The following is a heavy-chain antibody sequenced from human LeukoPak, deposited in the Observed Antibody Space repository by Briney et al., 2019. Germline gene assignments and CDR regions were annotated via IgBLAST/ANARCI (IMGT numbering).Heavy chain of an antibody. CDR2: ISGDGGST. CDR1: GFTFSSYA. Sequence: GGSLRLSCAASGFTFSSYAMSWVRQAPGKGLEWVSLISGDGGSTYYADSVKGRFTIYRDNSKNSLYLQMNSLRTEDTALYYCAKAYHTQAGDAIDYWGQGTLVTVSS. D-gene: IGHD3-10*01. V-gene: IGHV3-43*02. J-gene: IGHJ4*02. CDR3: AKAYHTQAGDAIDY.